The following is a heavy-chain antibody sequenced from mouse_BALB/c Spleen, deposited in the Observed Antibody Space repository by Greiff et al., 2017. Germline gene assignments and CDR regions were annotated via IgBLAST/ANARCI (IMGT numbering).Heavy chain of an antibody. J-gene: IGHJ2*01. CDR1: GFTFSSYG. CDR3: AIVGAYGYDDYYFDY. Sequence: DVMLVESGGDLVKPGGSLKLSCAASGFTFSSYGMSWVRQTPDKRLEWVATISSGGSYTYYPDSVKGRFTISRDNTKNTLYLQMSSLKSEDTAMYYCAIVGAYGYDDYYFDYWGQGTTLRVTS. V-gene: IGHV5-6*02. CDR2: ISSGGSYT. D-gene: IGHD2-2*01.